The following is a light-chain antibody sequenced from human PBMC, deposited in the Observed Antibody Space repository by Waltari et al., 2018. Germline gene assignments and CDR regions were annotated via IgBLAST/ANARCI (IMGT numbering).Light chain of an antibody. J-gene: IGKJ2*01. CDR1: QSVLDRSKTKNY. V-gene: IGKV4-1*01. Sequence: DIVTTQSPDFLAVSLGERATINCKPSQSVLDRSKTKNYLAWYQQKPGQLPKLLIYWASTRESGVPDRFSGSGTGTDFTLTISSLQAEDVAVYYCQQYQSTPPEYAFGQGTKLEI. CDR2: WAS. CDR3: QQYQSTPPEYA.